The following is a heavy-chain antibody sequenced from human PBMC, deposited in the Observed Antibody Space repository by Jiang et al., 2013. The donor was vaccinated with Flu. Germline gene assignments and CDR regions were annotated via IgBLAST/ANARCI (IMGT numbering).Heavy chain of an antibody. V-gene: IGHV4-59*01. CDR1: GGSISSYY. Sequence: GSGLVKPSETLSLTCTVSGGSISSYYWSWIRQPPGKGLEWIGYIYYSGSTNYNPSLKSRVTISVDTSKNQFSLKLSSVTAADTAVYYCASYSSSWFYWGQGTLV. J-gene: IGHJ4*02. D-gene: IGHD6-13*01. CDR3: ASYSSSWFY. CDR2: IYYSGST.